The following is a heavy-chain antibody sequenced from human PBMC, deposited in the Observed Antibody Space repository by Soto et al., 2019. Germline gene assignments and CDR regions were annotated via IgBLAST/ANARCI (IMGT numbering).Heavy chain of an antibody. V-gene: IGHV3-21*01. CDR2: ISSSSSYI. CDR3: ARGLDYDILTGHDAFDI. CDR1: GFTFSGYS. J-gene: IGHJ3*02. Sequence: GGSLRLSCAAAGFTFSGYSMNWVRQEPGKGLEWVSSISSSSSYIYYADSVKGRFTISRDNAKNSLYLQMNSLRAEDTAVYYCARGLDYDILTGHDAFDIWGQGTMATVSS. D-gene: IGHD3-9*01.